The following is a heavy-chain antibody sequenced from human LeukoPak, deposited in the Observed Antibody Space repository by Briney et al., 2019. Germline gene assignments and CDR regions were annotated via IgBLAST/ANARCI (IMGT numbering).Heavy chain of an antibody. J-gene: IGHJ6*02. Sequence: SETLSLTCTVSGGSISSYYWSWIRQPPGKGLEWIGYIYYSGSTNYNPSFKSRVTISVDTSKNQFSLKLSSVTAADTAVYYCARVLGGGHRSYYYYYGMDVWGQGTTVTVSS. D-gene: IGHD4-23*01. CDR1: GGSISSYY. CDR2: IYYSGST. V-gene: IGHV4-59*01. CDR3: ARVLGGGHRSYYYYYGMDV.